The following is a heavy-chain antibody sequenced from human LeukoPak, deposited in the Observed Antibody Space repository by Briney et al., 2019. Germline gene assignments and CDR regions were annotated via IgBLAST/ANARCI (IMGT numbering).Heavy chain of an antibody. D-gene: IGHD6-13*01. V-gene: IGHV3-30*18. CDR3: AKVQSSWYVGFDY. CDR2: ISYDGSNK. J-gene: IGHJ4*02. Sequence: GGSLRLSCAASGFTFSSYGMHWVRQAPGKGLEWVAVISYDGSNKYYADSVKGRFTISRDNSKNTLYLQMNSLRAEDTAVYYCAKVQSSWYVGFDYWGQGTLVTVSS. CDR1: GFTFSSYG.